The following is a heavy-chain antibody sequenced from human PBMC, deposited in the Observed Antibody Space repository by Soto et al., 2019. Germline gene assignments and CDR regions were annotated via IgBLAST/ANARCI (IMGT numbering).Heavy chain of an antibody. D-gene: IGHD3-22*01. CDR1: GFSFSTYG. CDR2: IWFDGSNK. V-gene: IGHV3-33*01. Sequence: LRLSCAASGFSFSTYGMHWVRQAPGKGLECVAVIWFDGSNKQYADSVKGRFTISRDNSKNTLYLQMNSLIVEDTAVYYCARDNSDSGGYYYFDYWGQGTLVTVSS. J-gene: IGHJ4*02. CDR3: ARDNSDSGGYYYFDY.